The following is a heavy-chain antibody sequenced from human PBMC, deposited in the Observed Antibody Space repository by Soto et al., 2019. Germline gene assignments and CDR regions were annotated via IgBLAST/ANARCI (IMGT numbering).Heavy chain of an antibody. CDR2: IIPIFGTA. J-gene: IGHJ6*02. D-gene: IGHD3-10*01. Sequence: VASVKVSCKASGGTFSSYAISWVRQAPGQGLEWMGGIIPIFGTANYAQKFQGRVTITADKSTSTAYMELSSLRSEDTAVYYCAGTPGARGGYYGMDVWGQGTTVTVSS. CDR1: GGTFSSYA. V-gene: IGHV1-69*06. CDR3: AGTPGARGGYYGMDV.